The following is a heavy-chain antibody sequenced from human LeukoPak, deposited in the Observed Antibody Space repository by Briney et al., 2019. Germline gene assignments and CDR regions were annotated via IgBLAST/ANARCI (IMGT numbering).Heavy chain of an antibody. CDR1: GYTLTELS. V-gene: IGHV1-24*01. D-gene: IGHD5-18*01. CDR3: ATIRGYSYGYDFDY. CDR2: FDPEDGET. Sequence: ASVKVSCKVSGYTLTELSMHWVRQAPGKGLEWMGGFDPEDGETIYAQKFQGRVTMTEDTSTDTAYMELSSLRSEDTAVYYCATIRGYSYGYDFDYWGQGTLVTVSS. J-gene: IGHJ4*02.